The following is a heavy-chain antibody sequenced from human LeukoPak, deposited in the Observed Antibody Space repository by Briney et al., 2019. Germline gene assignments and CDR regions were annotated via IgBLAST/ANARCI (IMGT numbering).Heavy chain of an antibody. CDR1: GFTFSSYW. D-gene: IGHD2-2*01. CDR2: INTDGSST. V-gene: IGHV3-74*01. CDR3: ARDYQLLLSWFDP. J-gene: IGHJ5*02. Sequence: GGHLRLSCAAPGFTFSSYWMHRFRQAPGKGLVCVSRINTDGSSTSYADSVKGRFTISRDNAKNTLYLQLNSLRAEDTVVYYCARDYQLLLSWFDPWGQGALVTVSS.